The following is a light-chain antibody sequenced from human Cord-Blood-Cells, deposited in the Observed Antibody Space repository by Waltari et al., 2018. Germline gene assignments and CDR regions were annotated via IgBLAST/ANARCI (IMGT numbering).Light chain of an antibody. V-gene: IGLV2-11*01. CDR3: CSYAGSYTGV. CDR1: SSDAGGYNY. Sequence: QSALPQPRSESGCPGQSVTISCTGTSSDAGGYNYVSWYQQHPGKAPKPMIYDVSKRPSGVPDRFSGSKSGNTASLTISGLQAEDEADYYCCSYAGSYTGVFGGGTKLTVL. CDR2: DVS. J-gene: IGLJ3*02.